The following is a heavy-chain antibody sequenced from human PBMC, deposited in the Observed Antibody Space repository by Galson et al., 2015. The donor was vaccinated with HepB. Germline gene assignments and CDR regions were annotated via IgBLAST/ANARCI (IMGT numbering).Heavy chain of an antibody. CDR2: ISYDGSSK. V-gene: IGHV3-30*03. Sequence: SLRLSCAASGFTFSNCAMHWVRQAPGKGLEWVAIISYDGSSKYYADSVKGRFTISRDNSKNTLYLQVTSLRAEDTAVYYCTTLYNDILTGYEAFDYWGQGTLVTVSS. D-gene: IGHD3-9*01. CDR1: GFTFSNCA. CDR3: TTLYNDILTGYEAFDY. J-gene: IGHJ4*02.